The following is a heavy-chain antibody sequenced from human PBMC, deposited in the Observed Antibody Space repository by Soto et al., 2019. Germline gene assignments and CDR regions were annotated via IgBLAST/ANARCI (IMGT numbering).Heavy chain of an antibody. J-gene: IGHJ5*02. CDR1: GGSFSGYY. CDR3: ARGRYCPSTTCYTPRFDP. Sequence: TLSLTCAVYGGSFSGYYWSWIRQPPGKGLEWIGEINHHSGSTNYNPSLKSRVTISVDMSKNQFSLNLNSVTAADTAVYYCARGRYCPSTTCYTPRFDPWGQGTLVTVSS. V-gene: IGHV4-34*01. CDR2: INHHSGST. D-gene: IGHD2-2*02.